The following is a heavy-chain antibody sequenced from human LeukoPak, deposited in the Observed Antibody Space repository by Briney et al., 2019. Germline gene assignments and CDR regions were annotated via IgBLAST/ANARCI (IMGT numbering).Heavy chain of an antibody. CDR3: AREATTGTTNPAFDI. CDR2: IIPILGIA. D-gene: IGHD1-1*01. CDR1: GGTFSSYA. J-gene: IGHJ3*02. V-gene: IGHV1-69*04. Sequence: GASVKVSCKASGGTFSSYAISWVRQAPGQGLEWMGRIIPILGIANYAQKFQGRVTITADESTSTAYMELSSLRSEDTAVYYCAREATTGTTNPAFDIWGQGTMVTVSS.